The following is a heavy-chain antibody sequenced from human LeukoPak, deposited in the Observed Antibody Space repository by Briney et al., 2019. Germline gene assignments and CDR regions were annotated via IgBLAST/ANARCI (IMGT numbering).Heavy chain of an antibody. CDR2: IYPGDSGT. Sequence: GESLKISCKGSGYSFTSYWIGWVRQMPGKGLEWMGIIYPGDSGTRYSPSFQGQVTISADKSISTAYLQWSSLKASDTAMYYCARHLGSYCSGGSCYPGYYYYYGMDVWGQGTTVTVSS. CDR1: GYSFTSYW. V-gene: IGHV5-51*01. CDR3: ARHLGSYCSGGSCYPGYYYYYGMDV. J-gene: IGHJ6*02. D-gene: IGHD2-15*01.